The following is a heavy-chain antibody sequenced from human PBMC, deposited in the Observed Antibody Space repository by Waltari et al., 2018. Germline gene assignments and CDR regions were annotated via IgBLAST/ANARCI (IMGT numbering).Heavy chain of an antibody. V-gene: IGHV4-34*01. CDR1: GGSFSGYY. Sequence: QVQLQQWGAGLLKPSETLSLTCAVYGGSFSGYYWSWIRQPPGKGLEWIGEINHSGSTNYNPSLKSRVTISVDTSKNQFSLKLSSVTAADTAVYYCARGYSSSWYEGDYFDYWGQGTLVTVSS. CDR2: INHSGST. CDR3: ARGYSSSWYEGDYFDY. D-gene: IGHD6-13*01. J-gene: IGHJ4*02.